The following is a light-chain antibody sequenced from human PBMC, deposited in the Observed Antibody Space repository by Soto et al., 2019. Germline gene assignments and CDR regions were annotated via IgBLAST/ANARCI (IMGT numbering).Light chain of an antibody. CDR1: QSVSSN. V-gene: IGKV3-15*01. CDR3: QQYNNWWT. Sequence: EVVLMQSAATLSVSPGERATLSCRASQSVSSNLAWFQQKPGQAPRLLIYDASTRATGIPARFSGSGSGTEFTLIISSLQSEDFAVYYCQQYNNWWTFGQGTKVDIK. CDR2: DAS. J-gene: IGKJ1*01.